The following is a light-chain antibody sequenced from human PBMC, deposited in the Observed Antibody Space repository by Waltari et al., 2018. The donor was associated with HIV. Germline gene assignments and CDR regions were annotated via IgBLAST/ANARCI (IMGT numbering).Light chain of an antibody. Sequence: EIVLTQSPDTLSLSPGERATLSCRASQSVGSTFLAWYQQKPGQAPRLLVYGTSRRATGIPDSFSGSGSGTDFTLAISRLEPEDFAVYYCQQYGDSPMYTFGQGTRLDIK. V-gene: IGKV3-20*01. CDR3: QQYGDSPMYT. CDR1: QSVGSTF. J-gene: IGKJ2*01. CDR2: GTS.